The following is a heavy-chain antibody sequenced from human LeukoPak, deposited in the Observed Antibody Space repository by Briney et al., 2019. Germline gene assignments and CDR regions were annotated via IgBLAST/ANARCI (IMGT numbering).Heavy chain of an antibody. J-gene: IGHJ3*02. D-gene: IGHD4-17*01. Sequence: ASVKVSCKVSGYTFTGYYMHWVRQAAGHGLEWMGWINPNSGGTNYAQKFQGRVTLTRDTSISTAYMELSRLRSDDTAVYYCARSSGDYDFAFDIWGQGTMVSVSS. CDR1: GYTFTGYY. CDR2: INPNSGGT. CDR3: ARSSGDYDFAFDI. V-gene: IGHV1-2*02.